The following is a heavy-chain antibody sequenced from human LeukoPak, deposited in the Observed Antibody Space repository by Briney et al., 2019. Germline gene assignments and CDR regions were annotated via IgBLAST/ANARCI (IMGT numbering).Heavy chain of an antibody. Sequence: SETLSLTCTVSGGSISSGGYYWSWIRQHPGKGLEWIGYIYYSGSTYYNPSLKSRVTISVDTSKNQFSLKLSSVTAADTAVYYCARVATMILGAFDIWGQGTMVTVSS. D-gene: IGHD3-22*01. CDR1: GGSISSGGYY. V-gene: IGHV4-31*03. CDR2: IYYSGST. J-gene: IGHJ3*02. CDR3: ARVATMILGAFDI.